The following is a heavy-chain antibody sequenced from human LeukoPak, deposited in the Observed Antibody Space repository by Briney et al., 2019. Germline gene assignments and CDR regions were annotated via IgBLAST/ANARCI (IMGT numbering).Heavy chain of an antibody. CDR2: IYPGDSDT. CDR1: GYSFTSYW. V-gene: IGHV5-51*01. J-gene: IGHJ6*03. Sequence: GESLKISCKGSGYSFTSYWIGWVRQMPGKGLEWMWIIYPGDSDTRYSPSFQGQVTISADKSISTAYLQWSSLKASDTAMYYCARHKIGYCSGGSCYPPTGYYYYMDVWGKGTTVTVSS. CDR3: ARHKIGYCSGGSCYPPTGYYYYMDV. D-gene: IGHD2-15*01.